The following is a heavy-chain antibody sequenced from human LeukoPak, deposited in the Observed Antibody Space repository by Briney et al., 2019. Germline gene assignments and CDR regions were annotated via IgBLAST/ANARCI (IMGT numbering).Heavy chain of an antibody. V-gene: IGHV4-39*06. CDR1: SGSISSSSSY. D-gene: IGHD6-6*01. CDR3: ARTYSSSSFFAGPFDY. J-gene: IGHJ4*02. CDR2: IYYSGST. Sequence: SETLSLTCNVSSGSISSSSSYWGWIRQPPGKGLEWIGSIYYSGSTYYNPSLKSRVTISVDTSKNQFPLKLSSVTPADTAVYYCARTYSSSSFFAGPFDYWGQGTLVTVSS.